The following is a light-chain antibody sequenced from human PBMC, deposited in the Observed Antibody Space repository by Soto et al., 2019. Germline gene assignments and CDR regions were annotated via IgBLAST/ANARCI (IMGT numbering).Light chain of an antibody. CDR1: QSISDT. V-gene: IGKV3-20*01. Sequence: EVVITQSPSTVSVSPGGRATLSCRASQSISDTLAWYQQKPGQAPRLLIYGESRRATGIPDRFSGSGSGTDFTLAIRRLEPEDFAVYYCQQYGSSPPITFGQGTRLEIK. J-gene: IGKJ5*01. CDR3: QQYGSSPPIT. CDR2: GES.